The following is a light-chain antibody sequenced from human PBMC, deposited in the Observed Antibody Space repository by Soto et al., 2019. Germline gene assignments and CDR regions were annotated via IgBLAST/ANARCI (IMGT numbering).Light chain of an antibody. J-gene: IGKJ2*01. CDR1: QSVSSD. Sequence: IVMTQSPATLSVSPGERATLSCRASQSVSSDLAWYQQTPGQAPRLLIYGASTRATGIPARFSGSGSGTEFTLTISSLQSEDFAVYYCHQYNKWPPRYTFGQGTKLEIK. V-gene: IGKV3-15*01. CDR3: HQYNKWPPRYT. CDR2: GAS.